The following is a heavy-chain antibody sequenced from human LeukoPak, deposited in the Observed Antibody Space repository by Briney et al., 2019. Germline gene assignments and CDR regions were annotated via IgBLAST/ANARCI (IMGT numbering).Heavy chain of an antibody. CDR1: GFTFSSYS. CDR2: ISSSSSYI. V-gene: IGHV3-21*01. D-gene: IGHD3-10*01. Sequence: PGGSLRLSCAASGFTFSSYSMNWVRQAPGKGLEWVSSISSSSSYIYYADSVKGRFTISRDNAKNLVYLQMNSLRVEDTAVYYCATDRGGGYFDYWVQGTLVTVSS. CDR3: ATDRGGGYFDY. J-gene: IGHJ4*02.